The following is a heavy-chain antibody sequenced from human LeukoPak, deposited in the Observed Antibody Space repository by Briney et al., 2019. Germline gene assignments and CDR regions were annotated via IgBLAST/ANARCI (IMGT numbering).Heavy chain of an antibody. D-gene: IGHD2-2*01. CDR3: AGPPYCSSDNCYRFYNGTDGFDI. CDR1: GYTFTSYY. Sequence: ASVKVSCKASGYTFTSYYMHWVRQAPGQGLEWMGIINSSGGSTRYAQKCQGRVTMARYMSTSTVYMELSSLRSEDTAVYYCAGPPYCSSDNCYRFYNGTDGFDIWGQGTKVTVSS. J-gene: IGHJ3*02. CDR2: INSSGGST. V-gene: IGHV1-46*01.